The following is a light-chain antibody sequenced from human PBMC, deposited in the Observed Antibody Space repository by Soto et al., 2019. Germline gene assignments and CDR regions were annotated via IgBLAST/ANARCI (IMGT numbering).Light chain of an antibody. CDR1: QILLHSNGYNY. CDR3: MQALQTPIT. CDR2: LGS. V-gene: IGKV2-28*01. Sequence: DIVMTQSPRSRPVTPVDPASISFMSSQILLHSNGYNYLDWYLQKPGQSPQLLIYLGSNRASGVPDRFSGSGSGTDFTLKISRVEAEDVGVYYCMQALQTPITCGQGTRLEIK. J-gene: IGKJ5*01.